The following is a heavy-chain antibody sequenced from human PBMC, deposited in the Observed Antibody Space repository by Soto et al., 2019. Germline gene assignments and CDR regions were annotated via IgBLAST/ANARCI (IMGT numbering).Heavy chain of an antibody. D-gene: IGHD2-2*01. J-gene: IGHJ6*02. CDR2: ISLYSDGT. CDR3: ARESGDIVVVPAASWYYYGMDV. CDR1: GYTFSNYG. Sequence: ASVKVSCKTSGYTFSNYGITWVRQAPGQPLEWLGWISLYSDGTNYAQKFQGRVSMTTDTSTTTAYMELRSLRSDDTAAYYCARESGDIVVVPAASWYYYGMDVWGQGTTVTVSS. V-gene: IGHV1-18*01.